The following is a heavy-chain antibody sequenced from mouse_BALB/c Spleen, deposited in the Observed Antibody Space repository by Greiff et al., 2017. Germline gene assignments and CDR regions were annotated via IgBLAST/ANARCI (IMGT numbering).Heavy chain of an antibody. V-gene: IGHV5-12-2*01. D-gene: IGHD2-10*02. Sequence: VKLVESGGGLVQPGGSLKLSCAASGFTFSSYTMSWVRQTPEKRLEWVAYISNGGGSTYYPDTVKGRFTISRDNAKNTLYLQMSSLKSEDTAMYYCARGGYGNPHYYAMDYWGQGTSVTVSS. CDR3: ARGGYGNPHYYAMDY. CDR2: ISNGGGST. CDR1: GFTFSSYT. J-gene: IGHJ4*01.